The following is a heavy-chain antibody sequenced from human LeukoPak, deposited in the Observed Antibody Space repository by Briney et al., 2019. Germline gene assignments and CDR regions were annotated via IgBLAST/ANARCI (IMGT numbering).Heavy chain of an antibody. CDR2: IRYDGSNK. Sequence: GGSLRLTCAASGFTFSSYGMHWVRQAPGKGLEWVAFIRYDGSNKYYADSVKGRFTISRDNSKNTLYLQMNSLRAEDTAVYYCAKDSLKNYYDSSVPWYYYYYMDVWGKGTTVTVSS. D-gene: IGHD3-22*01. J-gene: IGHJ6*03. CDR1: GFTFSSYG. CDR3: AKDSLKNYYDSSVPWYYYYYMDV. V-gene: IGHV3-30*02.